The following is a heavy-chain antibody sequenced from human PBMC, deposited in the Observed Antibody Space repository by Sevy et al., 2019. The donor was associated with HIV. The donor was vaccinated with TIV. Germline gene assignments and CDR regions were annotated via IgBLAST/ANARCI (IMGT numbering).Heavy chain of an antibody. CDR3: ASNPKDCSGGSCSTTSYYYYYGMDV. V-gene: IGHV1-2*06. D-gene: IGHD2-15*01. CDR1: GYTFTGYY. J-gene: IGHJ6*02. CDR2: INPNSGDT. Sequence: ASVKVSCKASGYTFTGYYMHWVRQAPGQGLEWMGRINPNSGDTNYAQKFQGRVTMTRDTSISTAYMELSRLRSDDTAVYYCASNPKDCSGGSCSTTSYYYYYGMDVWGQGTTVTVSS.